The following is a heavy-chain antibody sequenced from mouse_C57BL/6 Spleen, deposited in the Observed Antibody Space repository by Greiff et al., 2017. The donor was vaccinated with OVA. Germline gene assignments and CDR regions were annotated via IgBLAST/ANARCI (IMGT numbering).Heavy chain of an antibody. J-gene: IGHJ2*01. CDR2: INPGSGGT. Sequence: QVQLQQSGAELVRPGTSVKVSCKASGYAFTNYLIEWVKQRPGQGLEWIGVINPGSGGTNYNEKFKGKATLTADKSSSTAYLQLSSLTSEDSAVYICAREGITPFDYWGQGTTLTVSS. CDR1: GYAFTNYL. CDR3: AREGITPFDY. V-gene: IGHV1-54*01. D-gene: IGHD1-1*01.